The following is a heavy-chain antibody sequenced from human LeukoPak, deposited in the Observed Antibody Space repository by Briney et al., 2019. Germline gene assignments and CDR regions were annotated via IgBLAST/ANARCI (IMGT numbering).Heavy chain of an antibody. Sequence: PGGSLRLSCAASGFTFSSYGMHWVRQAPGKGLEWVAVISYDGSNKYYADSVKGRFTISRDNSKNTLYLQMNSLRAEDTAVYYCAKGGWGLQLWLLFEYWGQGTLVTVSS. D-gene: IGHD5-18*01. CDR3: AKGGWGLQLWLLFEY. CDR2: ISYDGSNK. V-gene: IGHV3-30*18. J-gene: IGHJ4*02. CDR1: GFTFSSYG.